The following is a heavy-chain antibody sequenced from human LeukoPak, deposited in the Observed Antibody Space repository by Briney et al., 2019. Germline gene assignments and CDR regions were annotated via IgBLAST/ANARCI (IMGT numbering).Heavy chain of an antibody. CDR3: ARRDIVVVVSASDY. V-gene: IGHV3-23*01. CDR2: ITASGDST. D-gene: IGHD2-15*01. CDR1: GFTFSTYG. Sequence: PGGSLRLSCAAAGFTFSTYGMHWVRQAPGKGLEWVSGITASGDSTYYGDSVKGRFTMSRDNSKNTVYLQMNSLRVDDTAVYYCARRDIVVVVSASDYWGQGTLVTVSS. J-gene: IGHJ4*02.